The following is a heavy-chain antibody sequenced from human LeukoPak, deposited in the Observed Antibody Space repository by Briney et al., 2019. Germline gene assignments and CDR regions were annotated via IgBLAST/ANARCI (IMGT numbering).Heavy chain of an antibody. D-gene: IGHD2-15*01. CDR1: GFHFNDYE. Sequence: PGGSLRLSCAASGFHFNDYEMNWVRQAPGKGLEWIAYINSGSNSIYYADSVRGRVTISRHSASQSVHLQMNSLRVEDTGVYFCAREDNAFELWGQGTVVTVSS. CDR2: INSGSNSI. CDR3: AREDNAFEL. J-gene: IGHJ3*01. V-gene: IGHV3-48*03.